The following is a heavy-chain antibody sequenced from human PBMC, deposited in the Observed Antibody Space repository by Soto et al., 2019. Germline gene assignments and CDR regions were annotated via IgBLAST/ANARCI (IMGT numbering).Heavy chain of an antibody. CDR3: AKTSIAARPRWFDP. Sequence: PSQTLSLTCAISGDSVSSNSAAWNWIRQSPSRGLEWLGRTYYRSKWYNDYAVSVKSRITINPDTSKNRFSLQLNSVTPEDTAVYYCAKTSIAARPRWFDPWGQGTLVTVSS. CDR2: TYYRSKWYN. V-gene: IGHV6-1*01. D-gene: IGHD6-6*01. J-gene: IGHJ5*02. CDR1: GDSVSSNSAA.